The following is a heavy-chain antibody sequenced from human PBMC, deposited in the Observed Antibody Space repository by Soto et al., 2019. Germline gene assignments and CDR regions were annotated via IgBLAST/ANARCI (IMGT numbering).Heavy chain of an antibody. Sequence: ASVKVSCKASGYDFNSYGITWVRQAHGQGLEWLGWISPYSDDTKYAQKLQGRVTVTMDRSSSTVYMDLRSLRSNDTAIYYCARVVYYDRSGSRNYHYYGMNVWGQGTTVTVSS. J-gene: IGHJ6*02. D-gene: IGHD3-22*01. V-gene: IGHV1-18*01. CDR1: GYDFNSYG. CDR3: ARVVYYDRSGSRNYHYYGMNV. CDR2: ISPYSDDT.